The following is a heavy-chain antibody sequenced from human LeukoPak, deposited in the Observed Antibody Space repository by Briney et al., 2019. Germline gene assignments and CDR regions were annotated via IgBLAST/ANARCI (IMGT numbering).Heavy chain of an antibody. V-gene: IGHV1-69*13. CDR3: ARDSIRGYSYGYFDY. CDR2: IILIFGTA. Sequence: ASVKVSCKASGGTFSSYAISWVRQAPGQGLEWMGGIILIFGTANYAQKFQGRVTITADESTSTAYMELSSLRSEDTAVYYCARDSIRGYSYGYFDYWGQGTLVTVSS. CDR1: GGTFSSYA. D-gene: IGHD5-18*01. J-gene: IGHJ4*02.